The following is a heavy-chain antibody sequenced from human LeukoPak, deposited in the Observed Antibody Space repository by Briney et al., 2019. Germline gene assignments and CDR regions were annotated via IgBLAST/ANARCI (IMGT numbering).Heavy chain of an antibody. Sequence: SVKVSCKASGVTFSDYPISWVRQAPGQGPEWMGGIVPRFAAADYAQQFQGRVTITADMYTTTAYMELSSLTSDDTAIYYCAGGYGSGVMSPYAMDVWGTGTTVVVSS. D-gene: IGHD3-10*01. CDR3: AGGYGSGVMSPYAMDV. V-gene: IGHV1-69*06. CDR1: GVTFSDYP. CDR2: IVPRFAAA. J-gene: IGHJ6*04.